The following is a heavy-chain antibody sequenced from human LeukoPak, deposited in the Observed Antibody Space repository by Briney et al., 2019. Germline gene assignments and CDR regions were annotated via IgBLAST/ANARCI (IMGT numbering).Heavy chain of an antibody. CDR2: IYYSGNT. Sequence: SETLSLTCTVSGDSISSYYWTSIRQPPGKGLEWIGYIYYSGNTNYNPSLKSRVTISLDTSKNQFSLKLTSVTAADTAMYYCARREAKSPNYFDYWGQGALVTVSS. J-gene: IGHJ4*02. CDR1: GDSISSYY. V-gene: IGHV4-59*08. CDR3: ARREAKSPNYFDY.